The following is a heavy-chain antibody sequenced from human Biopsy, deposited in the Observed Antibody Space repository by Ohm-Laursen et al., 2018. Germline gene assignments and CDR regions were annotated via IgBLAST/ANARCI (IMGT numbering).Heavy chain of an antibody. J-gene: IGHJ6*02. D-gene: IGHD3-16*01. Sequence: GTLSLTCAVYGGSFSGYYWSWIRQPPGKGLEWIGEINHRGSTNYYPSLKSRVTISVDTSKNQFSLKLRSVTAADTAVYYCARAVDYYDPYYYYGLDVWGQGTTVTVSS. CDR2: INHRGST. V-gene: IGHV4-34*01. CDR1: GGSFSGYY. CDR3: ARAVDYYDPYYYYGLDV.